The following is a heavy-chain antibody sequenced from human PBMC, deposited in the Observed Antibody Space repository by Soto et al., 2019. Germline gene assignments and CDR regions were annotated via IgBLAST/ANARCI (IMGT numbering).Heavy chain of an antibody. CDR3: ARRKGYWSAKGAFDL. J-gene: IGHJ3*01. CDR1: GGSVSSTF. Sequence: QVQLQESGPGLVKPSETLSLTCTVSGGSVSSTFWNWFRQAPGKGLEWIGYINHSGSSNYSPSLKSRGTMAVDTSKSQFSLKLNSLSAADTAVYYCARRKGYWSAKGAFDLWGQGTLVTVSS. D-gene: IGHD2-15*01. CDR2: INHSGSS. V-gene: IGHV4-59*08.